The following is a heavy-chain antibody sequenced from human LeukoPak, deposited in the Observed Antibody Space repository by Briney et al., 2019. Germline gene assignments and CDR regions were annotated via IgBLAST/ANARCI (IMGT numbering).Heavy chain of an antibody. J-gene: IGHJ4*02. CDR1: GYTFTSYG. Sequence: ASVKVSCKASGYTFTSYGISWARQAPGQGLEWMGWISAYNGNTNYAQKLQGRVTMTTDTSTSTAYMELRSLRSDDTAVYYCARGGTIFGVVIRPFDYWGQGTLVTVSS. CDR3: ARGGTIFGVVIRPFDY. D-gene: IGHD3-3*01. CDR2: ISAYNGNT. V-gene: IGHV1-18*01.